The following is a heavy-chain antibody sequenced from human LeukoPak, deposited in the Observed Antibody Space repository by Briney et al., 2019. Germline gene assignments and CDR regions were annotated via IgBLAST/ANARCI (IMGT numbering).Heavy chain of an antibody. CDR3: ARDTAYCSSTSCPSIDAFDI. J-gene: IGHJ3*02. D-gene: IGHD2-2*01. V-gene: IGHV3-7*01. Sequence: GGSLRLSCAASGFTFSSYWVSWVRQAPGKGLEWVANIKQDGSEKYYVDSVKGRFTISRDNAKNSLYLQMNSLRAEDTAVYYCARDTAYCSSTSCPSIDAFDIWGQGTMVTVSS. CDR1: GFTFSSYW. CDR2: IKQDGSEK.